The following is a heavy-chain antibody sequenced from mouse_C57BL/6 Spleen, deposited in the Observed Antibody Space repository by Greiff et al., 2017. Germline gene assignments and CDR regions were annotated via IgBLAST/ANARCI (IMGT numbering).Heavy chain of an antibody. CDR3: ARGTLPNYFDY. CDR1: GYTFTDYY. V-gene: IGHV1-76*01. D-gene: IGHD5-5*01. CDR2: IYPGSGNT. Sequence: VKLMESGAELVRPGASVKLSCKASGYTFTDYYINWVKQRPGQGLEWIARIYPGSGNTYYNEKFKGKATLTAEKSSSTAYMQLSSLTSEDSAVYFCARGTLPNYFDYWGQGTTLTVSS. J-gene: IGHJ2*01.